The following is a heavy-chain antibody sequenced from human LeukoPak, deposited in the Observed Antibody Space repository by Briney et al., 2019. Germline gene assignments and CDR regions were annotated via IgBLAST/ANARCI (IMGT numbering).Heavy chain of an antibody. Sequence: ASVKVPCKASGYSFTGYYMHWVRQAPGQGLEWMGWINPNSGGTNYAQKFQGRVTMTRDTSISTAYMELSRLRSDDTAVYYCARSDVMIFGVVSHFDYWGQGTLVTVSS. CDR3: ARSDVMIFGVVSHFDY. CDR1: GYSFTGYY. V-gene: IGHV1-2*02. J-gene: IGHJ4*02. D-gene: IGHD3-3*01. CDR2: INPNSGGT.